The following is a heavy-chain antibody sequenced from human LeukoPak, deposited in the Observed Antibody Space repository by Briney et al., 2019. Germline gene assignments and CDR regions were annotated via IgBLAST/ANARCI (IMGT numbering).Heavy chain of an antibody. J-gene: IGHJ4*02. CDR1: GGTFSSYA. CDR2: IIPIFGTA. V-gene: IGHV1-69*05. CDR3: ASGARGTTGLDY. Sequence: GASVKVSCKASGGTFSSYAISWVRQAPGQGLEWMGGIIPIFGTANYAQKFQGRVTITTDESTSTAYMELSSLRSEDTAVYYCASGARGTTGLDYWGQGTLVTVSS. D-gene: IGHD1-1*01.